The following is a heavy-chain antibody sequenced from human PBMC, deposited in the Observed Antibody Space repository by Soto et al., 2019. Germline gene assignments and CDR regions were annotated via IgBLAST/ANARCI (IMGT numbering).Heavy chain of an antibody. CDR1: GFTFSSYA. D-gene: IGHD4-17*01. CDR3: ARAPTVTTFLDY. Sequence: GGSLRLSCAASGFTFSSYAMSWVRQAPGKGLEWVSAISGSGVSTYYADSVKGRFTISRDNSKNTLYLQMNSLRAEDTAVYYCARAPTVTTFLDYWGQGTLVTVSS. J-gene: IGHJ4*02. CDR2: ISGSGVST. V-gene: IGHV3-23*01.